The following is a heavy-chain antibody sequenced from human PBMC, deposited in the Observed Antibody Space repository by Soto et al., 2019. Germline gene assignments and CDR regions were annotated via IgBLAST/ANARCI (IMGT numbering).Heavy chain of an antibody. J-gene: IGHJ6*02. CDR2: LGGAGAR. D-gene: IGHD3-10*01. CDR1: GFTYRSYD. CDR3: TRATFGVGMDL. Sequence: XGSLRLSCAAFGFTYRSYDMHWVRHVPGKGLEWVSSLGGAGAREYAGSVRGRFTISRDNAKNSLYLQMDSLRVGDTAVYYCTRATFGVGMDLWGQGPPVTVSS. V-gene: IGHV3-13*01.